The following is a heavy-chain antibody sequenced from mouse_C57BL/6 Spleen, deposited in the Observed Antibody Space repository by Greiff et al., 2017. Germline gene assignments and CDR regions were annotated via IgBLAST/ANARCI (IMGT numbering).Heavy chain of an antibody. V-gene: IGHV1-69*01. CDR1: GYTFTSYW. J-gene: IGHJ1*03. CDR2: IDPSDSYT. Sequence: VQLQQSGAELVMPGASVKLSCKASGYTFTSYWMHWVKQRPGQGLEWIGEIDPSDSYTNYNQKFKGKFTLSVDKSSSTDYMQLSILTSEDSAVYYCARWINWYFDVWGTGTTVTVSS. CDR3: ARWINWYFDV.